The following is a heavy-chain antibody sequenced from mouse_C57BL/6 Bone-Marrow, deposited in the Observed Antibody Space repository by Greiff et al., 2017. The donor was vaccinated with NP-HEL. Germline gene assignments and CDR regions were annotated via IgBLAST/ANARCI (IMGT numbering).Heavy chain of an antibody. V-gene: IGHV1-69*01. CDR2: IDPSDSYT. J-gene: IGHJ2*01. CDR1: GYTFTSYW. CDR3: AREGSITTVVATDFFFDY. D-gene: IGHD1-1*01. Sequence: QVHVKQPGAELVMPGASVKLSCKASGYTFTSYWMHWVKQRPGQGLEWIGEIDPSDSYTNYNQKFKGKSTLTVDKSSSTAYMQLSSLKSEDSAVYYCAREGSITTVVATDFFFDYWGQGTTLTVSS.